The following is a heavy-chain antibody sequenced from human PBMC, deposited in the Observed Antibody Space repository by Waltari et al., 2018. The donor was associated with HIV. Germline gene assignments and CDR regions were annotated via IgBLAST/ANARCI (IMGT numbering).Heavy chain of an antibody. J-gene: IGHJ6*02. CDR2: IKHSGST. CDR1: GWSFRGPS. V-gene: IGHV4-34*01. Sequence: QVQLRPWGAGLLNPSGTLSLTCAAHGWSFRGPSWAWLRPPPGTALEWLGEIKHSGSTNYNPSLKSRVTISVDTSKNQFSLKLTSVTAADTAVFYCARARLVSRGQYCSTTSCLPHYYYYYGMDVWGQGTTVTVSS. CDR3: ARARLVSRGQYCSTTSCLPHYYYYYGMDV. D-gene: IGHD2-2*01.